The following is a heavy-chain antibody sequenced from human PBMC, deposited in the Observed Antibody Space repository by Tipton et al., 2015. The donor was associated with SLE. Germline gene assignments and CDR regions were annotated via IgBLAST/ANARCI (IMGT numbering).Heavy chain of an antibody. V-gene: IGHV3-33*08. CDR2: IWYDGSNK. D-gene: IGHD6-6*01. CDR3: AAQLAARPFDY. Sequence: SLRLSCTTSGFTFSSYGMHWVRQAPGKGLEWVAVIWYDGSNKYYADSVKGRFTISRDNSKNTLYLQMNSLRAEDTAVYYCAAQLAARPFDYWGQGTLVTVSS. J-gene: IGHJ4*02. CDR1: GFTFSSYG.